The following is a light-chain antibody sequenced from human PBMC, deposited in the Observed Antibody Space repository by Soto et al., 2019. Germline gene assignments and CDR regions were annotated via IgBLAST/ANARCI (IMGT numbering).Light chain of an antibody. V-gene: IGKV1-39*01. CDR3: QQSYSTPPT. CDR2: AAS. J-gene: IGKJ1*01. Sequence: DLQMTQSPSSLSASVGDRVTITCRASQYISSYLNWYQQKPGKAPKLLIYAASSLQTGVPSRFSGSGSGTGFTLTISSLQPEDFATYFCQQSYSTPPTFGQGTKVEIK. CDR1: QYISSY.